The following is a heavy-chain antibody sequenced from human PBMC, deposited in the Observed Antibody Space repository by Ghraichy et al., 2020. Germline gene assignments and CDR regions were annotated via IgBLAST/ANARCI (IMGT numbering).Heavy chain of an antibody. J-gene: IGHJ6*02. CDR1: GDSVSSNSAA. CDR2: TYYRSKWYN. Sequence: SQTLSLTRAISGDSVSSNSAAWNWIRQSPSRGLEWLGRTYYRSKWYNDYAVSVKSRITINPDTSKNQFSLQLNSVTPEDTAVYYCARVRIAVAGTIRDYGMDVWGQGTTVTVSS. V-gene: IGHV6-1*01. D-gene: IGHD6-19*01. CDR3: ARVRIAVAGTIRDYGMDV.